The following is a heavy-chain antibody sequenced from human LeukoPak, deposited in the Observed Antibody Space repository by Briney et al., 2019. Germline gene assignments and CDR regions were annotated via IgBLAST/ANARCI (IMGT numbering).Heavy chain of an antibody. V-gene: IGHV4-39*07. CDR1: GGSISSCSYY. CDR2: IYYSVST. CDR3: ARSAAGFQGYHYMDV. J-gene: IGHJ6*03. Sequence: SETLSLTCTVSGGSISSCSYYRGWIRQPPGKGLEWLGSIYYSVSTYYIPSLKSRVTISVDTSKNQFSLKLSSVTAADTAVYYCARSAAGFQGYHYMDVWGKGTTVTVSS. D-gene: IGHD6-13*01.